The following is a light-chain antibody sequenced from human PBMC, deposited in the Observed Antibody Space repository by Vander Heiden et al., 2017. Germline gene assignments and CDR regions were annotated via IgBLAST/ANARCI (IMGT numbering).Light chain of an antibody. CDR3: QSWDSSSVV. J-gene: IGLJ2*01. CDR1: KWRASH. V-gene: IGLV3-1*01. CDR2: HAS. Sequence: SYEATPPPPVSVSPGPRASIPCSGDKWRASHACCSQQQPGQSPVLVIYHASQRPSGSPDRFSGSTAGNTATLTSSVTAAMDDADYCCQSWDSSSVVFGSGTKLTVL.